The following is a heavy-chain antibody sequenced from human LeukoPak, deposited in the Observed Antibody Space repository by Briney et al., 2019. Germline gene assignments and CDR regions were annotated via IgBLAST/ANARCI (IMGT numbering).Heavy chain of an antibody. D-gene: IGHD2-21*01. CDR3: ARLILSDYYYYCMGV. CDR2: ISAYNGNT. Sequence: ASVKVSCKASGYTFTSYGISWVRQAPGQGLEWMGWISAYNGNTNYAQKLQGRVTMTTDTSTSTAYMELRSLRSDDTAVYYCARLILSDYYYYCMGVWGKGTTVTVSS. CDR1: GYTFTSYG. J-gene: IGHJ6*03. V-gene: IGHV1-18*01.